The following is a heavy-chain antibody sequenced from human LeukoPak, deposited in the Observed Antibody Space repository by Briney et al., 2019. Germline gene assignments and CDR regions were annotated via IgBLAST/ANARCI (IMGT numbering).Heavy chain of an antibody. D-gene: IGHD3-10*01. Sequence: PGGSLRLSCAASGFTFSSYWMSWVRQAPGKGLEWVANIKQDGSEKYYVDSVKGRFTISRDNAKNSLYLQMNSLRAEDTAVYYCARAPLGRAGYYYYYMDVWGKGTTVTVSS. J-gene: IGHJ6*03. CDR2: IKQDGSEK. CDR3: ARAPLGRAGYYYYYMDV. V-gene: IGHV3-7*01. CDR1: GFTFSSYW.